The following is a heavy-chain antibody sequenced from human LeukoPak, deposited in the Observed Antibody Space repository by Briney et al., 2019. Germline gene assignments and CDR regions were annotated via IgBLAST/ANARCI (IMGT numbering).Heavy chain of an antibody. Sequence: SETLSLTCSVSGGSITNYYWSWFRQPAGKGLEWIGRIYTSGSTNYNPSLKSRVTLSVDTSKNQFSLKLTSVTAEDTAVYYCARGEYCSSTSCFLSAEYFQHWGQGTLVTVSS. CDR1: GGSITNYY. D-gene: IGHD2-2*01. CDR2: IYTSGST. J-gene: IGHJ1*01. V-gene: IGHV4-4*07. CDR3: ARGEYCSSTSCFLSAEYFQH.